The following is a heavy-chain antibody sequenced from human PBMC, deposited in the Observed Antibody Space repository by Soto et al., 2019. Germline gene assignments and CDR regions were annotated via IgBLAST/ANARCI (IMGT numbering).Heavy chain of an antibody. Sequence: SQTLSLTCAISGDSVSSNSAAWNWIRQSPSRGLEWLGRTYYRSKWYNDYAVSVKSRITINPDTSKNQFSLQLNSVTPEDTAVYYCARGGYCSGGRCSDYYGMDVWGQGTTVTVSS. CDR1: GDSVSSNSAA. V-gene: IGHV6-1*01. D-gene: IGHD2-15*01. CDR2: TYYRSKWYN. J-gene: IGHJ6*02. CDR3: ARGGYCSGGRCSDYYGMDV.